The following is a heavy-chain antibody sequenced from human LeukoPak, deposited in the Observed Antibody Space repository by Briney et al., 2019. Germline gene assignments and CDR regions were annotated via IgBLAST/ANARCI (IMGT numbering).Heavy chain of an antibody. D-gene: IGHD3-10*01. CDR2: IYYSGST. CDR1: GGSISSSSYY. CDR3: ARGNRYYYGSGSYHDY. V-gene: IGHV4-39*01. J-gene: IGHJ4*02. Sequence: SEILSLTCTVSGGSISSSSYYWGWIRQPPGKGLEWIGSIYYSGSTYYNPSLKSRVTISVDTSKNQFSLKLSSVTAADTAVYYCARGNRYYYGSGSYHDYWGQGTLVTVSS.